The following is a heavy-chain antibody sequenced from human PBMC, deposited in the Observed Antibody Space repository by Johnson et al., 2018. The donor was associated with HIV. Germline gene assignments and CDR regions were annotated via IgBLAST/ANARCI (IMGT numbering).Heavy chain of an antibody. CDR2: IKQDGSEK. J-gene: IGHJ3*02. CDR3: ASGLLARRGWEPDAFDI. D-gene: IGHD1-26*01. Sequence: EVQLVESGGGLVRSGGSLRLSCAASGFTFSRYGMSWVRQAPGKGLEWVANIKQDGSEKYYVDSVKGRFPISRNNAKNSLYLQMNSLRAEDTAVYYCASGLLARRGWEPDAFDIWGQGTMVTVSS. CDR1: GFTFSRYG. V-gene: IGHV3-7*02.